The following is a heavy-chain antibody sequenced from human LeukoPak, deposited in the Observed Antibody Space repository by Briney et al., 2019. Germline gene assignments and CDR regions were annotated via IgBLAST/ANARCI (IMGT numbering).Heavy chain of an antibody. Sequence: PGGSLRLSCAASGFTFSSYSMNWVRQAPGKGLEWVSSISSSSSYIYYADSVKGRFTISRDNAKNSLYLQMNNLRAEDTAVYYCARTHSPDSSGYFDAFDIWGQGTMVTVSS. CDR1: GFTFSSYS. CDR3: ARTHSPDSSGYFDAFDI. J-gene: IGHJ3*02. V-gene: IGHV3-21*01. CDR2: ISSSSSYI. D-gene: IGHD3-22*01.